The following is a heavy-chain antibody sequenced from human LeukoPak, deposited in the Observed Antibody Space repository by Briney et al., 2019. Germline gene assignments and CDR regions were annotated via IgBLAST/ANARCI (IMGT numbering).Heavy chain of an antibody. Sequence: GGSLRLSCAASGFTFSRSGMNWVRQAPGKGLEWLSYINGNSGTKYYADSVKGRFTISRDNAKNSLDLQLNNLRAEDTAIYYCARDDESGWREDRGYRGQGTLVTVSS. V-gene: IGHV3-48*04. J-gene: IGHJ4*02. CDR3: ARDDESGWREDRGY. D-gene: IGHD5-24*01. CDR2: INGNSGTK. CDR1: GFTFSRSG.